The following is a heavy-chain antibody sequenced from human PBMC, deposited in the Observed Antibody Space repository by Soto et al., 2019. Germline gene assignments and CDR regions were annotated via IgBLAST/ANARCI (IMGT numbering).Heavy chain of an antibody. Sequence: GGSLILSCVASTFTFSSYWMTWVRQAPGKGLEWVANINPEGSDKYYVDSVKGRFTISRDNTKNSLDLQMNSLRAEDTAVYYCARADRPYAESAYWGQGTLVTVSS. CDR3: ARADRPYAESAY. V-gene: IGHV3-7*04. D-gene: IGHD3-3*01. J-gene: IGHJ4*02. CDR1: TFTFSSYW. CDR2: INPEGSDK.